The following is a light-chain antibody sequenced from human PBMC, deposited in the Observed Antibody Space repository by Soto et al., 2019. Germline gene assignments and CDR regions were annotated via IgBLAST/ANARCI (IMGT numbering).Light chain of an antibody. Sequence: DIQMTQSPSTLSASVGDRVTITCRASQSISSWLAWYQQKPGKAPNLLLYQASSLKSGVPSRFSGSGSGTEFTLTISSLQPDDFATYYCQQYNSFPWTFGQGTKVDIK. V-gene: IGKV1-5*03. CDR2: QAS. CDR3: QQYNSFPWT. CDR1: QSISSW. J-gene: IGKJ1*01.